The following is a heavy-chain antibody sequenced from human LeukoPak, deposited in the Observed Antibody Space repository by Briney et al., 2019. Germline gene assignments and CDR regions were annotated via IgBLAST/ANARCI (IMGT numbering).Heavy chain of an antibody. V-gene: IGHV3-23*01. J-gene: IGHJ4*02. CDR2: ISGSGGST. Sequence: GGSLRLSCAASGFTFSSYGMSWVRQAPGKGLEWVSAISGSGGSTYYADSVRGRFTISRDNSKNTLYLQMNSLRAEDTAMYYCARDRFLAADWYSGFDYWGQGTLVTVSS. CDR1: GFTFSSYG. CDR3: ARDRFLAADWYSGFDY. D-gene: IGHD6-13*01.